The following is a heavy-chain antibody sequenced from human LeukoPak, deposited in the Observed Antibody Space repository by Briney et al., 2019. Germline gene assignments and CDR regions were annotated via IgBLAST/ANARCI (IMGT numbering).Heavy chain of an antibody. CDR1: GFTFDDYT. Sequence: GGSLRLSCAVSGFTFDDYTMHWVRQAPGKGLEWVSLISWDGGSTYYADSVKGRFTISRDNSKNSLYLQMNSLRTEDTALYHCAKGSLTYDFWNGFYVDSWGQGTLVTVSS. D-gene: IGHD3/OR15-3a*01. CDR3: AKGSLTYDFWNGFYVDS. CDR2: ISWDGGST. V-gene: IGHV3-43*01. J-gene: IGHJ5*01.